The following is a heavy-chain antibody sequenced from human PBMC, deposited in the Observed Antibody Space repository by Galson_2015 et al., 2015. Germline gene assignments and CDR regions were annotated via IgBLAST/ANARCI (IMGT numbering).Heavy chain of an antibody. CDR3: ARGHKYSSGWPRGYFPH. V-gene: IGHV4-34*01. CDR1: GGSFSGYY. J-gene: IGHJ1*01. Sequence: SETLSLTCAVYGGSFSGYYWSWIRQPPGKGLEWIGEINHSGSTNYNPSLKSRVTISVDTSKNQFSLKLSSVTAADTAVYYCARGHKYSSGWPRGYFPHGGQGPLVTVSS. D-gene: IGHD6-25*01. CDR2: INHSGST.